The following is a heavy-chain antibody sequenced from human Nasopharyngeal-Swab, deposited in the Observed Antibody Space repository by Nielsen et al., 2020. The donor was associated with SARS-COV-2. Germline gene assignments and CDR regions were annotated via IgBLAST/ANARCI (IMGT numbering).Heavy chain of an antibody. Sequence: GESLKISCAASGFTFISYAMSWVRQAPGKGLEWVSAISGSGGSTYYADSVKGRFTISRDNSKNTLYLQMNSLRAEDTAVYYCAKDDRRSQWLVDYYYGMDVWGQGTTVTVSS. CDR2: ISGSGGST. CDR3: AKDDRRSQWLVDYYYGMDV. D-gene: IGHD6-19*01. CDR1: GFTFISYA. J-gene: IGHJ6*02. V-gene: IGHV3-23*01.